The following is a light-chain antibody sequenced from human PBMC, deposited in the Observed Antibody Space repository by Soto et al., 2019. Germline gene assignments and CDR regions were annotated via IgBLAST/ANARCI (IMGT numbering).Light chain of an antibody. Sequence: QSALTQPASVSGSPGQSITISCTGTSSDVGSYNLVSWYQQHPGKAPKLMIYEVSKRPSGVSNRFSGSKSGNTASLTISGLHAEDEADYYCCSYAGSSYVFGTGTKLTVL. V-gene: IGLV2-23*02. CDR2: EVS. CDR1: SSDVGSYNL. J-gene: IGLJ1*01. CDR3: CSYAGSSYV.